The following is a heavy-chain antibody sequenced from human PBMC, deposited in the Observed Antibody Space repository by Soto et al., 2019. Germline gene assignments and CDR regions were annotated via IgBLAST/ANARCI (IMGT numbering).Heavy chain of an antibody. CDR1: GFIFSDFY. J-gene: IGHJ5*02. Sequence: GGVLSLSCAASGFIFSDFYISWIRQAPGKGLEWLSFIGLGGTTIYYAESVKARFTVSGDNANNSLYLQRNSLKVEDTAVYYCARDSFPYYHKSTDYGKAFDPWGQGTVVTVSS. CDR3: ARDSFPYYHKSTDYGKAFDP. V-gene: IGHV3-11*01. D-gene: IGHD3-16*01. CDR2: IGLGGTTI.